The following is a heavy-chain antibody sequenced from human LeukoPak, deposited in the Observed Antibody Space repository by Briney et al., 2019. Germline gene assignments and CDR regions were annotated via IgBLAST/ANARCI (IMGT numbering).Heavy chain of an antibody. CDR2: IKQDGSEK. CDR3: VKGGGH. D-gene: IGHD3-16*01. CDR1: GFTFSTYW. Sequence: GGSLRLSRAASGFTFSTYWMNWVRQAPGKGLEWVANIKQDGSEKYYVDSVRGRFTISRYNAKNSLYLQMNSLRAEDTAVYYCVKGGGHWGQGTLVTVSS. V-gene: IGHV3-7*01. J-gene: IGHJ4*02.